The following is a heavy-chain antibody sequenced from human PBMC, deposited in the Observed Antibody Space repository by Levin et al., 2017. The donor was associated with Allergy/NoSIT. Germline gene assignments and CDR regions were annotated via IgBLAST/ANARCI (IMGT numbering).Heavy chain of an antibody. CDR1: GGSITSSY. J-gene: IGHJ4*02. V-gene: IGHV4-59*01. CDR2: FNYSGRN. Sequence: SETLSLTCTVSGGSITSSYWSWIRQPPGKGLEWIGFFNYSGRNKYNPSLQSRVTISGDASNNQVSLRVTSVTAADTAVYFCARGSCSAGSCYSYWGQGALVTVSS. D-gene: IGHD2-21*02. CDR3: ARGSCSAGSCYSY.